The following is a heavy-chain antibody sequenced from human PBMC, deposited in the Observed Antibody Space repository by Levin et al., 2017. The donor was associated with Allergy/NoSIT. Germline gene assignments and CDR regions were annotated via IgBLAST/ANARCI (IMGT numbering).Heavy chain of an antibody. CDR3: AKTPPDP. CDR2: ISGSGGTT. J-gene: IGHJ5*02. Sequence: ETLSLTCAASGFAFSSYAMSWVRQAPGKGLQWVSSISGSGGTTHYADSVKGRFTISRDNSKNTVYLQMNSLRAEDTAVYYCAKTPPDPWGQGTLVTVSS. V-gene: IGHV3-23*01. CDR1: GFAFSSYA.